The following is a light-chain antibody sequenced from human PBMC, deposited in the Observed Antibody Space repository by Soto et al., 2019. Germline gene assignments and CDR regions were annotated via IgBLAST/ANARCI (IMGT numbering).Light chain of an antibody. CDR1: QSVSTR. V-gene: IGKV1-5*03. CDR2: KAS. CDR3: QQYNSYTIT. J-gene: IGKJ5*01. Sequence: DIQMTQYHSCLYSSLGDRVTIICGASQSVSTRLAWYQQKPGKAPKLLIYKASTLKSGVPSRFSVSGSGTEFTLTISRLKNDDFATYYCQQYNSYTITFCQGTRLEIK.